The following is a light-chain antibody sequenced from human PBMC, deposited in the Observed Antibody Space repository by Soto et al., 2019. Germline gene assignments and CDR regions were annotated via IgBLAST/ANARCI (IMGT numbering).Light chain of an antibody. CDR3: QSYDSTLSGLI. Sequence: QSVLTQPPSVSGAPGQRVTISCTGSSSNIGAGYPVHWYQQLPGTAPKLLVAGNRPSGVPDRFSVSKSGASASLAITGLQAEDEADYYCQSYDSTLSGLIFGPGTKLTVL. CDR1: SSNIGAGYP. J-gene: IGLJ2*01. V-gene: IGLV1-40*01. CDR2: G.